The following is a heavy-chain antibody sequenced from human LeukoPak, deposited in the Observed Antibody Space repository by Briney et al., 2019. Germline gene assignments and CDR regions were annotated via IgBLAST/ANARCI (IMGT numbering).Heavy chain of an antibody. CDR2: ISGSGSRT. J-gene: IGHJ4*02. Sequence: GGSLRLSCAASGFTFSSYAMSWVRQAPGKGLEWVSTISGSGSRTYYADSVKGRITISRDNSKNTLYLQMNSLRAEDTAVYYCAKDRIPRDGYNEIDYWGQGTLVTVSS. CDR1: GFTFSSYA. CDR3: AKDRIPRDGYNEIDY. V-gene: IGHV3-23*01. D-gene: IGHD5-24*01.